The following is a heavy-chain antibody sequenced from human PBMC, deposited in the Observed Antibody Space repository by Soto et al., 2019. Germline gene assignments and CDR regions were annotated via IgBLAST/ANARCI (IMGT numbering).Heavy chain of an antibody. V-gene: IGHV1-2*02. Sequence: ASVKVSCKASGYTFTGYYMHWVRQAPGQGLEWMGWINPNSGGTNYAQKFQGRVTMTRDTSISTAYMELSRLRSDDTAVYYCARDYGDYGGWFDPWGQGTLVTVSS. CDR3: ARDYGDYGGWFDP. CDR1: GYTFTGYY. D-gene: IGHD4-17*01. J-gene: IGHJ5*02. CDR2: INPNSGGT.